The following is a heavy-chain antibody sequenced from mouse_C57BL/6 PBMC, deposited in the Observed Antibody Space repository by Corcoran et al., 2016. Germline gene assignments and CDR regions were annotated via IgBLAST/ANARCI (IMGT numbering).Heavy chain of an antibody. D-gene: IGHD3-3*01. CDR1: GYSITSGYY. Sequence: DVQLQESGPGLVKPSQSLSLTCSVTGYSITSGYYWNWIRQFPGNKLEWMGYISYDGSNNYNPSLKNRISITRDTSKNQFFLKLNSVTTEDTATYYCARDLGTGWYFDVWGTGTTVTVSS. CDR2: ISYDGSN. V-gene: IGHV3-6*01. J-gene: IGHJ1*03. CDR3: ARDLGTGWYFDV.